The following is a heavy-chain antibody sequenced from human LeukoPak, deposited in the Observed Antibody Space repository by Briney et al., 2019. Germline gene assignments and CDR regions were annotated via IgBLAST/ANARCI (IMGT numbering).Heavy chain of an antibody. Sequence: SETLSLTCTVSGGSISSSSYYWGWIRQPPGKGLEWIGSIYYSGSTYYNPSLKSRVTISVDTSKNQFSLKLSSVTAADTAVYYCARARRNYYGSGSYYKSAYYYYMDVWGKGTTVTISS. CDR1: GGSISSSSYY. CDR3: ARARRNYYGSGSYYKSAYYYYMDV. D-gene: IGHD3-10*01. V-gene: IGHV4-39*07. J-gene: IGHJ6*03. CDR2: IYYSGST.